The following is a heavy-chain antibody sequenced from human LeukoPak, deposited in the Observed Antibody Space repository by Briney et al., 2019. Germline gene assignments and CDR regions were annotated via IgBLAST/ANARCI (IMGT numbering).Heavy chain of an antibody. CDR2: IYYSGSI. CDR3: ARENPSGYYNRPIDY. CDR1: GASISSYY. Sequence: PSETLSLTCTVSGASISSYYWSWIRQPPGKGLEWIGDIYYSGSIKYNPSLKSRVTMSVDTSKNQFSLKLSSVTAADTAIYYCARENPSGYYNRPIDYWGQGTQVTVSS. V-gene: IGHV4-59*01. D-gene: IGHD3-22*01. J-gene: IGHJ4*02.